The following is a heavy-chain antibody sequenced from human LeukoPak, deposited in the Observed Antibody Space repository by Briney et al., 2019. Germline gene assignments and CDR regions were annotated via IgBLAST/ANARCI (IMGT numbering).Heavy chain of an antibody. D-gene: IGHD3/OR15-3a*01. CDR3: TKAFGPGSSQGVRWFDP. CDR1: GFTFSSYA. Sequence: GGSLRLSCAASGFTFSSYAMNWIRQSPGKGLEWLSGISHSGGSTFHADAVKGRFTISRDCTKNTLYLQMNSVRGEETAIYYCTKAFGPGSSQGVRWFDPWGEGTPVTVSS. V-gene: IGHV3-23*01. J-gene: IGHJ5*02. CDR2: ISHSGGST.